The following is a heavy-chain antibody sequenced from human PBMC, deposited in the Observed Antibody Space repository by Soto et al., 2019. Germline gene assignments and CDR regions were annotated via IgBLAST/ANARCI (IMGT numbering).Heavy chain of an antibody. CDR3: ATIRRYYDFWSGPYYYYYYMDV. CDR2: IYYSGST. Sequence: SETLSLTCTVSGGSISSYYWSWIRQPPGKGLEWIGYIYYSGSTNYNPSLKSRVTISVDTSKNQFSQKLSSVTAADTAVYYCATIRRYYDFWSGPYYYYYYMDVWGKGTTVTVSS. D-gene: IGHD3-3*01. CDR1: GGSISSYY. V-gene: IGHV4-59*01. J-gene: IGHJ6*03.